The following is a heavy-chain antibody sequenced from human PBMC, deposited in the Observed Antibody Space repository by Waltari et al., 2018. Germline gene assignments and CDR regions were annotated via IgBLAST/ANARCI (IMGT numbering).Heavy chain of an antibody. CDR3: VRENCSVTSCFKHFDY. J-gene: IGHJ4*02. CDR1: GLSCGTYN. D-gene: IGHD2-2*01. CDR2: ISSSSAYK. Sequence: EGQLVESGGGLVKPGGSLRLSCAASGLSCGTYNMNWVRQAPGKGLEWVSYISSSSAYKYYADSVKGRFAISRDNAKNLLFLQMNSLRADDTAVYYCVRENCSVTSCFKHFDYWGRGILVTVSS. V-gene: IGHV3-21*01.